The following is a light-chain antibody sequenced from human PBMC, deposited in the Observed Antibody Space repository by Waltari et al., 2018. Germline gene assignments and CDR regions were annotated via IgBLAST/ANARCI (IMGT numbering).Light chain of an antibody. CDR1: NSDVGHYNL. Sequence: QSALTQPASVSGTPGQSITISCTGTNSDVGHYNLVTWYQHHPGEAPKLMFCEVIKRPSGVSNRFSGSKSGNTASLTISGLQAEDEADYYCCSYAGSGTYVFGTGTKVTVL. V-gene: IGLV2-23*02. CDR3: CSYAGSGTYV. CDR2: EVI. J-gene: IGLJ1*01.